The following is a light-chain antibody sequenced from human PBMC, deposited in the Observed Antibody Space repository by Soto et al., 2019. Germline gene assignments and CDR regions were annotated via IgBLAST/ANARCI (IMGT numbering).Light chain of an antibody. V-gene: IGKV1-5*01. CDR3: QQYHTDWT. J-gene: IGKJ1*01. CDR2: AAS. Sequence: IQMTQSPSTLSASVGDRVTITCRASQSINRWLAWYQQRPGKAPKLLIFAASTLVRGVPSRFSGRGSGTEFTLTISSLQADDYATFYCQQYHTDWTFGQGTKVDI. CDR1: QSINRW.